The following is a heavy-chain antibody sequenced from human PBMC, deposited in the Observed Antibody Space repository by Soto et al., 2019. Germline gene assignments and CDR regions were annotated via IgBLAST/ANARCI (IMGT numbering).Heavy chain of an antibody. Sequence: QVQLVESGGGVVQPGRSLRLSCAASGFTFSSYGMHWVRQAPGKGLEWVAVISYDGSNKYYADSVKGRFTISRDNSKNTLYLQMNSLIAEDTAVYYCAKDLGETYYDFWSGHSADYWGQGTLVTVSS. V-gene: IGHV3-30*18. J-gene: IGHJ4*02. D-gene: IGHD3-3*01. CDR1: GFTFSSYG. CDR3: AKDLGETYYDFWSGHSADY. CDR2: ISYDGSNK.